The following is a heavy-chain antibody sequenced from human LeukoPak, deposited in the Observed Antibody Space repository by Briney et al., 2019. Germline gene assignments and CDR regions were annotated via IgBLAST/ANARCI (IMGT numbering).Heavy chain of an antibody. D-gene: IGHD4-11*01. V-gene: IGHV4-34*01. J-gene: IGHJ4*02. CDR1: GGSFSGYY. CDR2: INHSGST. CDR3: TNTNYENFDY. Sequence: SETLSLTCAVYGGSFSGYYWSWIRQPPGKGLEWLGEINHSGSTNYNPSLKSRVTISVDTSKSQFSLKLSSVTAADTAVYYCTNTNYENFDYWGQGTLVTVSS.